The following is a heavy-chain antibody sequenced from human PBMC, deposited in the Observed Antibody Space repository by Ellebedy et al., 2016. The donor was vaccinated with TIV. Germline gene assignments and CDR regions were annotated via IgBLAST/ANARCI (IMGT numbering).Heavy chain of an antibody. Sequence: GESLKISCVASGFTFSSYWMHWVRQAPGKGLVWVSRINTAGSSTTYVDSVKGQFPISRDNAKNKLYLQMNTLRAEDTAVYNCARNRYCSGGNCYALVYWGQGTLVTVSS. CDR3: ARNRYCSGGNCYALVY. V-gene: IGHV3-74*01. D-gene: IGHD2-15*01. CDR1: GFTFSSYW. CDR2: INTAGSST. J-gene: IGHJ4*02.